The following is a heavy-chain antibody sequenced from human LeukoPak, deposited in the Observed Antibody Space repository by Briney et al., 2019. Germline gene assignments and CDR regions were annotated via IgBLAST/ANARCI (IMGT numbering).Heavy chain of an antibody. Sequence: SETLSLTCTVPGGSISSNYWSWIRQPPGKGLEWIGYIYYSGSTNYNPSLKSRVTISVDTSKNQFSLKLSSVTAADTAVYYCARGTGSYYYGSGSYWPSYYFDYWGQGTLVTVSS. CDR1: GGSISSNY. J-gene: IGHJ4*02. CDR2: IYYSGST. CDR3: ARGTGSYYYGSGSYWPSYYFDY. V-gene: IGHV4-59*01. D-gene: IGHD3-10*01.